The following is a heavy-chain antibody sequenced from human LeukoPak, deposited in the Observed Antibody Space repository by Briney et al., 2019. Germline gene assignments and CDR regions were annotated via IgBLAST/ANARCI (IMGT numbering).Heavy chain of an antibody. Sequence: PGGSLRLSCAASGFTFSGSAMHWVRQASGKGPEWVGRIRSKGNSYATAYAASVKGRFTISRDDSKNTAYLQMNSLKTEDTAVYYCARPYDSSGHAFDYWGRGTLVTVSS. V-gene: IGHV3-73*01. CDR3: ARPYDSSGHAFDY. CDR1: GFTFSGSA. CDR2: IRSKGNSYAT. D-gene: IGHD3-22*01. J-gene: IGHJ4*02.